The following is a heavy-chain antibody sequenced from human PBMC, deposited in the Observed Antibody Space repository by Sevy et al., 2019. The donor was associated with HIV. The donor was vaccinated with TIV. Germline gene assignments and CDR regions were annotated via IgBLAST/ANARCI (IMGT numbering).Heavy chain of an antibody. CDR3: VREHYYISGNYYTSPLSY. J-gene: IGHJ4*02. Sequence: GGSLRLSCEASGFVFNNYNIHWVRQAPGKGLEWVAVIWYDGSKKYYADSVKGRFTISRDQNKSTVYLQMNSLRADDTALYYCVREHYYISGNYYTSPLSYWGRGTLVTVSS. V-gene: IGHV3-33*01. CDR2: IWYDGSKK. CDR1: GFVFNNYN. D-gene: IGHD3-10*01.